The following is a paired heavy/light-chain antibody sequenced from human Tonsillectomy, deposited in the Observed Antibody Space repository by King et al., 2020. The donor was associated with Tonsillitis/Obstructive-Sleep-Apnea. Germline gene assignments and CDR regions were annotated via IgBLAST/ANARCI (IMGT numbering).Light chain of an antibody. CDR3: QQYDDLPPSFFF. V-gene: IGKV1-33*01. CDR1: QDISNY. J-gene: IGKJ5*01. Sequence: DIQMTQSPSSLSASVGDRVTITCQASQDISNYLNWYQQKPGKAPKLLIFDASNLQTGVPSRFSGSGSGTDFTFTISSLQPEDIATYYCQQYDDLPPSFFFFGQGTRLELK. CDR2: DAS.
Heavy chain of an antibody. J-gene: IGHJ6*03. D-gene: IGHD3-10*01. Sequence: QVQLQESGPGLVKPSETLSLTCSVSGGSIRTSSWSWIRQPPGKGLEWIGYLHYSGNTNYISSLKSRVTISVDTSSNQFSLKLSSVTAADTAVYYCARVSGGRKYFYYYMDVWGRGTTVTVSS. CDR2: LHYSGNT. V-gene: IGHV4-59*01. CDR3: ARVSGGRKYFYYYMDV. CDR1: GGSIRTSS.